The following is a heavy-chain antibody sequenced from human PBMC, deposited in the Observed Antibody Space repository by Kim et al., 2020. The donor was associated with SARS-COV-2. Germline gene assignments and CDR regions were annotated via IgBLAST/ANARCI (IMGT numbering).Heavy chain of an antibody. CDR2: ISSSSSTI. CDR1: GFNFNAYT. V-gene: IGHV3-48*02. J-gene: IGHJ3*01. CDR3: VRYYNAFDV. Sequence: GGSLRLSCAASGFNFNAYTMNWVRQAPGKGLEWVSYISSSSSTILNADSVKGRFTISRDSAKNSLYLQMNSLRDEDTAVYYCVRYYNAFDVWGQGTMVIVSS. D-gene: IGHD3-10*01.